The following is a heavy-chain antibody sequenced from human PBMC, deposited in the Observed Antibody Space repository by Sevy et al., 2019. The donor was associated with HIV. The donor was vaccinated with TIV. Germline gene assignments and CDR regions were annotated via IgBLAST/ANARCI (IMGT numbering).Heavy chain of an antibody. CDR2: ISAYNGNT. V-gene: IGHV1-18*01. Sequence: ASVKVSCKASGYTFTSYGISWVRQAPGQGLEWMGWISAYNGNTNYAQKLQGRVTMTTDTSTSTAYMELRSLRSDDTAVYYCARENVPKYYGFWSGYYYFDYWGQGTLVTVSS. D-gene: IGHD3-3*01. CDR1: GYTFTSYG. J-gene: IGHJ4*02. CDR3: ARENVPKYYGFWSGYYYFDY.